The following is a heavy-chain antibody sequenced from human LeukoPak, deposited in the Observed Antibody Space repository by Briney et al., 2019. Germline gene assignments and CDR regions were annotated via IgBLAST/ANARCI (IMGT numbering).Heavy chain of an antibody. V-gene: IGHV3-7*01. CDR2: IRLDGGEK. CDR1: GFTFSSYW. Sequence: GGSLRLSCAVSGFTFSSYWMNWVRQAPGKGLEWVASIRLDGGEKYYVDSVKGRFTISRDNTKNSLYLQMNSLRAEDPASYFCGEDGAAAAVYFDLWGQGTLVTVSS. J-gene: IGHJ4*01. D-gene: IGHD6-13*01. CDR3: GEDGAAAAVYFDL.